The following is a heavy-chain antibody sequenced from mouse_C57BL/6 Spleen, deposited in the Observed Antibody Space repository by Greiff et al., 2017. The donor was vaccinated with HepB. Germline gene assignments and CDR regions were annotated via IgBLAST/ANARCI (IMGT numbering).Heavy chain of an antibody. Sequence: EVQLQQSGAELVRPGASVKLSCTASGFNIKDDYMHWVKQRPEQGLEWIGWIDPENGDTEYASKFQGKATITADTSSNTAYLQLSSLTSEDTAVYYCTTPRWLLRRGYFDYWGQGTTLTVSS. CDR2: IDPENGDT. V-gene: IGHV14-4*01. D-gene: IGHD2-3*01. CDR3: TTPRWLLRRGYFDY. CDR1: GFNIKDDY. J-gene: IGHJ2*01.